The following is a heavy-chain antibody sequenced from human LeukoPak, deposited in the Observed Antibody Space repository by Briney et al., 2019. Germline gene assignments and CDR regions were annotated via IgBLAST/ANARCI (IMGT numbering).Heavy chain of an antibody. D-gene: IGHD5-24*01. J-gene: IGHJ6*03. V-gene: IGHV1-69*06. CDR3: ARRGMATITRSYYYYYYMDV. CDR2: IIPIFGAA. CDR1: GGAFSSYA. Sequence: SVKVSCKASGGAFSSYAISWVRQAPGQGLEWMGGIIPIFGAANYAQKFQGRVTITADKSTSTAYMELSSLRSEDTAVYYCARRGMATITRSYYYYYYMDVWGKGTTVTVSS.